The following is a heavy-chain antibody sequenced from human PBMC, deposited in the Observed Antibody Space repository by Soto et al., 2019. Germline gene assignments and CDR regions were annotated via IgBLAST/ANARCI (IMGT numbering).Heavy chain of an antibody. J-gene: IGHJ6*03. D-gene: IGHD3-3*01. V-gene: IGHV3-74*01. CDR2: INSDGSST. CDR3: ARANSGDYDFWSGYYGGYYYYMDV. Sequence: EVQLVESGGGLVQPGGSLRLSCAASGFTFSSYWMHWVRQAPGKGLVWVSRINSDGSSTSYADSVKGRFTISRDNAKKTLYLQMNSLRAEDTAVYYCARANSGDYDFWSGYYGGYYYYMDVWGKGTTVTVSS. CDR1: GFTFSSYW.